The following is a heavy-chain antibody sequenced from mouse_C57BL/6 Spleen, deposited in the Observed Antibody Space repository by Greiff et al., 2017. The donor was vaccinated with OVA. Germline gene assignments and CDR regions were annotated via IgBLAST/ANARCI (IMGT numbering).Heavy chain of an antibody. D-gene: IGHD4-1*01. CDR1: GYTFTSYW. Sequence: QVQLQQPGAELVRPGTSVKLSCKASGYTFTSYWMHWVKQRPGQGLEWIGVIDPSDSYTKYNQKFKGKATLTVDTSSSTAYMQLSSLTSEDSAVYYCARGRTGTFDYWGQGTTLTVSS. V-gene: IGHV1-59*01. CDR3: ARGRTGTFDY. J-gene: IGHJ2*01. CDR2: IDPSDSYT.